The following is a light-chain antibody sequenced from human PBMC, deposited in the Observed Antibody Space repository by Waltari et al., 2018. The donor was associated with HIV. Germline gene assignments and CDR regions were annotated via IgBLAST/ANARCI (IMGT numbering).Light chain of an antibody. Sequence: QSGLTQPPSASGTPGQRLSISCAGNNSNIGSNFVFLYRQIPGAAPTLLVYRNNQRPSGVGDRFSGSRSGASASLVISGLRVEDEADYYCASWDDGLRGHVFGSGTTVSV. CDR3: ASWDDGLRGHV. CDR2: RNN. J-gene: IGLJ1*01. CDR1: NSNIGSNF. V-gene: IGLV1-47*01.